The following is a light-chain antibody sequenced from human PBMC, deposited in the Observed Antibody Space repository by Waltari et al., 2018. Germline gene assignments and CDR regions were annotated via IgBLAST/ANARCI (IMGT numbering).Light chain of an antibody. CDR3: QQYYTAPAT. V-gene: IGKV4-1*01. Sequence: DIVMTPSPDSLAVSLGERAPINCRSSQSILFRSTNKNYLSWYQQKPEQPPKLLIYWASIRESGVPDRFSGSGSGSDFTLTISSLQAEDVAVYYCQQYYTAPATFGPGTKVDVK. CDR2: WAS. CDR1: QSILFRSTNKNY. J-gene: IGKJ3*01.